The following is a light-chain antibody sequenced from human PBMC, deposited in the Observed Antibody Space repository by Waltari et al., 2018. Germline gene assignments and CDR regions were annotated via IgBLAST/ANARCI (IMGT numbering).Light chain of an antibody. CDR2: EVT. J-gene: IGLJ2*01. CDR1: SSDVGGYNY. V-gene: IGLV2-14*01. Sequence: QSALTQPASVSGSPGQSITISCTGTSSDVGGYNYASWYQQPPGKAPNLIIYEVTNRPSGVSNRFSGSKSGNMASLTISGLQAEDEADYYCSSYRTGGTVVFGGGTKLTVL. CDR3: SSYRTGGTVV.